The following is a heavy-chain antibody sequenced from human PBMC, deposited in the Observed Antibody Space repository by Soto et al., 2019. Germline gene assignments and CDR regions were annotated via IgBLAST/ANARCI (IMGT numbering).Heavy chain of an antibody. CDR2: IKSDGSST. CDR1: GFTLSDYW. Sequence: PGGSLRLSCAAPGFTLSDYWMHWVRQAPGKGLVWVSRIKSDGSSTSYADSVKGRFTISRDNAKNTLYLQMDSLRDEDTAVYYCARDTGGGYSYGPSYFDYWGQGTLVTVSS. CDR3: ARDTGGGYSYGPSYFDY. D-gene: IGHD5-18*01. V-gene: IGHV3-74*01. J-gene: IGHJ4*02.